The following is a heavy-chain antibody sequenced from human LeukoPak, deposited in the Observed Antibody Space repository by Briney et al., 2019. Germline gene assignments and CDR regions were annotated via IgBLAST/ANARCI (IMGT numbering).Heavy chain of an antibody. CDR1: GFTFSIYS. Sequence: GGSLRLSCAASGFTFSIYSMNWVRQAPGKGLEWVSSISSSSSYIYYADSVKGRFTISRDNAKNSLYLQMNSLRAEDTAVYYCARDKASVWRPFDYWGQGTLVTVSS. CDR2: ISSSSSYI. V-gene: IGHV3-21*01. CDR3: ARDKASVWRPFDY. J-gene: IGHJ4*02. D-gene: IGHD3-16*01.